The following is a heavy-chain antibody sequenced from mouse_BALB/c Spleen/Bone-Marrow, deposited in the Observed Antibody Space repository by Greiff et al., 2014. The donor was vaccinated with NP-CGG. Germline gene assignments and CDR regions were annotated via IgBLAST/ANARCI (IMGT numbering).Heavy chain of an antibody. CDR3: ARGGPWFAY. Sequence: LQESGPELEKPGASVKISCKASGYSFTGYNMNWVKQSNGKSLEWIGNIDPYYGGISYNQKFKGKATLAVDKSSSTAYMQLKSLTSEDSAVYYCARGGPWFAYWGQGTLVTVSA. V-gene: IGHV1-39*01. J-gene: IGHJ3*01. CDR2: IDPYYGGI. D-gene: IGHD3-3*01. CDR1: GYSFTGYN.